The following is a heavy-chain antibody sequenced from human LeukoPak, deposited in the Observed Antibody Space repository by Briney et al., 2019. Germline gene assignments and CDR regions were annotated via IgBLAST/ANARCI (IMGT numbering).Heavy chain of an antibody. V-gene: IGHV3-33*01. D-gene: IGHD3-16*01. CDR1: GLPFSSYG. J-gene: IGHJ4*02. CDR2: IWYDGSNK. Sequence: GGPLRPPCAASGLPFSSYGMHGARQAPGRGLEWVAVIWYDGSNKYYADSVKGRFTISRDNSKNTLYLQMNSLRAEDTAVYYCARDPQGGFDYWGQGTLVTVSS. CDR3: ARDPQGGFDY.